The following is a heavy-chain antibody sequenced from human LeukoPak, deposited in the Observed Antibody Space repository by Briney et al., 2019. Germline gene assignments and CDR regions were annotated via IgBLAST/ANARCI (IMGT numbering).Heavy chain of an antibody. Sequence: SETLSLTCTVSGGSISSSSYYWGWIRQPPGKGLEWIGSIYYSGSTYYNPSLKSRVTISVDTSKNQFSLKLSSVTAADTAVYYCARLAGLEGPLYFQHWGQGTLVTVSS. CDR1: GGSISSSSYY. CDR2: IYYSGST. CDR3: ARLAGLEGPLYFQH. V-gene: IGHV4-39*01. J-gene: IGHJ1*01.